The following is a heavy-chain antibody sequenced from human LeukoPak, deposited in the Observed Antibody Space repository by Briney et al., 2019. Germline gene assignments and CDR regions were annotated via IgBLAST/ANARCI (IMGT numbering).Heavy chain of an antibody. CDR2: ISGSGGST. J-gene: IGHJ3*02. CDR3: AKDRGLLSAPI. V-gene: IGHV3-23*01. CDR1: GFTFSSYA. Sequence: GGSLRLSCAASGFTFSSYAMSWVRQAPGKGLEWVSAISGSGGSTYYADSVKGRFTISRDNSKNTLYLQMNSLTAEDTAVYYCAKDRGLLSAPIWGQGTMVTVSS. D-gene: IGHD5-12*01.